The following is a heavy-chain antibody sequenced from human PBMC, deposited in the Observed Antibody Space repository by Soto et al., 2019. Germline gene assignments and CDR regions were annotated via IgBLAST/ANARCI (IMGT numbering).Heavy chain of an antibody. CDR1: GGTFSSYA. CDR3: ARDAPFFWERDYGDYRGYLSGVDV. Sequence: QVQLVQSGAEVKKPGSSVKVSCKASGGTFSSYAISWVRQAPGQGLEWMGGIIPIFGTANYAQKFQGRVTITADESTSTAYMELSSLRSEDTAVYYCARDAPFFWERDYGDYRGYLSGVDVWGQGTTVTVSS. CDR2: IIPIFGTA. V-gene: IGHV1-69*01. J-gene: IGHJ6*02. D-gene: IGHD4-17*01.